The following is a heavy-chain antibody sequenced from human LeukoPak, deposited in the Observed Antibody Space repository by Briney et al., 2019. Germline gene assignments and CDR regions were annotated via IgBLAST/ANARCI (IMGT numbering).Heavy chain of an antibody. CDR2: IRSDGSNK. J-gene: IGHJ4*02. CDR1: GFSFSGYG. D-gene: IGHD2-15*01. Sequence: GGSLRLSCAASGFSFSGYGMHWVRQGPGKGLEWVAFIRSDGSNKYYADSVKGRFTVSRDNSKKTLYLQMNSLRGEDTAVYYCAKDHCSRCSEGDYFDYWGQGTLVSASS. V-gene: IGHV3-30*02. CDR3: AKDHCSRCSEGDYFDY.